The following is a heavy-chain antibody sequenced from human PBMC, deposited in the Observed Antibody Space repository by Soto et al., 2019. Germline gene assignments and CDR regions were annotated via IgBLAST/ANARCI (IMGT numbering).Heavy chain of an antibody. Sequence: GGSLRLSCAASGFTFSSYDMHWVRQATGKGLEWVSAIGTAGDTYYPGSVKGRFTISRENAKNSLYLQMNSLRAEDTAVYYCARSSSGWYVHYYYYGMDVWGQGTTVTVSS. D-gene: IGHD6-19*01. CDR3: ARSSSGWYVHYYYYGMDV. CDR2: IGTAGDT. J-gene: IGHJ6*02. V-gene: IGHV3-13*01. CDR1: GFTFSSYD.